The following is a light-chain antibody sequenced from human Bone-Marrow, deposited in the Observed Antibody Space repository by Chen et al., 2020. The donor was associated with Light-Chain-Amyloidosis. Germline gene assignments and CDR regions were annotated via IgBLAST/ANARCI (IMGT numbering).Light chain of an antibody. CDR1: DLPTKY. Sequence: YALTHPPPVSVSPGQPARITCSGDDLPTKYAYWYQQKPGQAPVLVIHRDTERPSGISERFSGSSSGTTATLTISGVQAEDEADYHCQSADSSGTYEVIFGGGTKLTVL. CDR2: RDT. V-gene: IGLV3-25*03. J-gene: IGLJ2*01. CDR3: QSADSSGTYEVI.